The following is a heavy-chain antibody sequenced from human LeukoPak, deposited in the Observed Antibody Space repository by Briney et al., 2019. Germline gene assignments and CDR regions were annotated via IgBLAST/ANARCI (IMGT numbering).Heavy chain of an antibody. CDR1: GGSISSGGYY. CDR2: IYYSGST. CDR3: ARARNNDYYGSGSPFDP. Sequence: PSETLSLTCTVSGGSISSGGYYWTWIRQHPGKGLEWIGDIYYSGSTYYNPSLKSRVTISVDTSKNQFSLKLSSVTAADTAVYYCARARNNDYYGSGSPFDPWGQGTLVTVSS. J-gene: IGHJ5*02. D-gene: IGHD3-10*01. V-gene: IGHV4-31*03.